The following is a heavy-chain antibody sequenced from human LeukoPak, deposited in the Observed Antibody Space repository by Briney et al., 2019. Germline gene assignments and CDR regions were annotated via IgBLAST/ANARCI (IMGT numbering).Heavy chain of an antibody. Sequence: TGGSLRLSCAASGFTVSSKYMGWVRQAPGKGLEWVSVIYNSDSTQYADSVKGRFTISRDNSKNTLYLQMNSLRADDTAMYYCARSEQWLAWNYWGQGTLVTVSS. J-gene: IGHJ4*02. V-gene: IGHV3-53*01. D-gene: IGHD6-19*01. CDR1: GFTVSSKY. CDR2: IYNSDST. CDR3: ARSEQWLAWNY.